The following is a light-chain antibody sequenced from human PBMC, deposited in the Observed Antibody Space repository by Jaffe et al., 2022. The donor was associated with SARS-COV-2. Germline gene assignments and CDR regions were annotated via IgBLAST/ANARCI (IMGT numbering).Light chain of an antibody. V-gene: IGLV1-44*01. J-gene: IGLJ2*01. CDR1: SSNIGGNT. CDR3: AAWDDSLNGVV. CDR2: SNT. Sequence: QSVLTQPPSASGTPGQRVTISCSGSSSNIGGNTVDWYQQLPGTAPKLLIYSNTQRPSGVPDRLSGSKSGTSASLAISGLQSEDEADYYCAAWDDSLNGVVFGGGTKLTVL.